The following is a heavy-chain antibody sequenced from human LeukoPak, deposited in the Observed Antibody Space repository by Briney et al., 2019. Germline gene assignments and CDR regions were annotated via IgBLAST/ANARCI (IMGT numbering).Heavy chain of an antibody. CDR1: GGSFSGYY. V-gene: IGHV4-31*11. CDR3: ARTRRSMIVVVFDY. D-gene: IGHD3-22*01. J-gene: IGHJ4*02. CDR2: IYYSGST. Sequence: SETLSLTCAVYGGSFSGYYWSWIRQHPGKGLEWIGYIYYSGSTYYNPSLKSRVTISVDTSKNQFSLKLSSVTAVDTAVYYCARTRRSMIVVVFDYWGQGTLVTVSS.